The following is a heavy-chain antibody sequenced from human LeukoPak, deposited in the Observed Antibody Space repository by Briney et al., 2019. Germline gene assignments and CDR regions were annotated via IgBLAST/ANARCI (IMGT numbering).Heavy chain of an antibody. V-gene: IGHV3-30*03. D-gene: IGHD6-6*01. CDR1: GFTFSSYG. Sequence: GGSLRLSCAASGFTFSSYGMHWVRQAPGKGLEWVAVISYDGSNKYYADSVRGRFTISRDNSKNTLYLQMNSLRAEDTAAYYCASGSIAAPPLDYWGQGTLVTVSS. CDR3: ASGSIAAPPLDY. J-gene: IGHJ4*02. CDR2: ISYDGSNK.